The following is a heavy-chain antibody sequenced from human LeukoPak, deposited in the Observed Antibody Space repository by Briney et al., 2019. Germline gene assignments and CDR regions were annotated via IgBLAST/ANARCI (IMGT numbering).Heavy chain of an antibody. J-gene: IGHJ4*02. CDR2: ISTSGNTR. CDR1: GFTFSSYE. CDR3: ARELSGTTSYFFDY. V-gene: IGHV3-48*03. D-gene: IGHD1-7*01. Sequence: GGSLRLSCAASGFTFSSYEMNWVRQAPGKGLEWVSYISTSGNTRYYADSVKGRFTISRDNAKNSLYLQMNILRVEDTAVYYCARELSGTTSYFFDYWGQGTLVTVSS.